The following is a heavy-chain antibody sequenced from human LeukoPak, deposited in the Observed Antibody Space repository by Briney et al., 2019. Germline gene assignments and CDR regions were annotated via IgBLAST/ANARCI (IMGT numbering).Heavy chain of an antibody. Sequence: GGSLRLSCAASGFTFSSYWMSWVRQAPGKGLEWVANIKQDGSEKYYVDSVKGRFTISRDNSKDTLYLQMNSLRAEDTAVYYCAKEVLRYFDCPIDYWGQGTLVTVSS. CDR3: AKEVLRYFDCPIDY. J-gene: IGHJ4*02. CDR1: GFTFSSYW. D-gene: IGHD3-9*01. CDR2: IKQDGSEK. V-gene: IGHV3-7*03.